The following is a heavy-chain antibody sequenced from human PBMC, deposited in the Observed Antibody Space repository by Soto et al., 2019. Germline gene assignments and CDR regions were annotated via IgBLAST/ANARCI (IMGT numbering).Heavy chain of an antibody. CDR1: GFAVNTNY. CDR2: MYTVGST. CDR3: TTSNYYYVFHS. D-gene: IGHD3-22*01. Sequence: EVQLLESGGGLVQPGGSLRLSCAASGFAVNTNYMSWVRQAPGRGLEWVSIMYTVGSTYYADSVKGRFTISRDDSNNTLYLQMNSLRTEDTAVYYCTTSNYYYVFHSGGQGALVAVSS. J-gene: IGHJ4*02. V-gene: IGHV3-53*04.